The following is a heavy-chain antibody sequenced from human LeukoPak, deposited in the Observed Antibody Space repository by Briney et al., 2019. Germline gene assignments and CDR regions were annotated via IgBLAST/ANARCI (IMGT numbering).Heavy chain of an antibody. D-gene: IGHD3-22*01. CDR2: INHSGST. CDR3: ASTDYYDSSGYYWAQLDY. V-gene: IGHV4-34*01. J-gene: IGHJ4*02. Sequence: SETLSLTCAVYGGSFSGYYWSWIRQPPGKGLEWIGEINHSGSTNYNPSLKSRVTISVDTSKNQFSLKLSSVTAADTAVYYCASTDYYDSSGYYWAQLDYWGQGTLVTVSS. CDR1: GGSFSGYY.